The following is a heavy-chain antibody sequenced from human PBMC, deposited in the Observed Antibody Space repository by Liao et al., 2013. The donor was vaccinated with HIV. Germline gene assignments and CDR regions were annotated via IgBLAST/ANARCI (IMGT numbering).Heavy chain of an antibody. CDR2: IYTSGST. CDR1: GGSFSGYY. J-gene: IGHJ3*02. V-gene: IGHV4-59*10. D-gene: IGHD4-17*01. Sequence: QVQLQQWGAGLLKPSETLSLTCAVYGGSFSGYYWSWIRQPAGKGLEWIGRIYTSGSTNYNPSLKSRVTISVDTSKNQFSLKLRSVTAADTAVYYCARENPTNGDYVYSRDAFDIWAKGQWSPSLQ. CDR3: ARENPTNGDYVYSRDAFDI.